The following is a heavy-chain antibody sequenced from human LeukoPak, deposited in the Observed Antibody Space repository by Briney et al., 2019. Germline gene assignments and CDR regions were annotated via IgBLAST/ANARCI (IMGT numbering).Heavy chain of an antibody. J-gene: IGHJ4*02. CDR3: GKDGRIYGDWSY. D-gene: IGHD2-21*01. Sequence: GGSLRLSCAASGFTFSSYGMHWVRQAPGKGLEWVAFIRYDGSNKYYADSVKGRFTISRDNSKNTLYLQMNSLRAEDTAVYYCGKDGRIYGDWSYWGQGTLVTVSS. V-gene: IGHV3-30*02. CDR1: GFTFSSYG. CDR2: IRYDGSNK.